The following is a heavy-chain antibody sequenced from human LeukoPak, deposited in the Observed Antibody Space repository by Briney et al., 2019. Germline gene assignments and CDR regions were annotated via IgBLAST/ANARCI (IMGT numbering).Heavy chain of an antibody. CDR1: GFTFSSYA. J-gene: IGHJ4*02. CDR3: ARSTIFGVVPPLGY. V-gene: IGHV3-64*01. CDR2: ISSNGGST. D-gene: IGHD3-3*01. Sequence: GGSLRLSCAACGFTFSSYAMHWVRQAPGEGLEYVAAISSNGGSTYYANSVKGRFTISRDNSKNTLYLQMGSLRAEDMAVYYCARSTIFGVVPPLGYWSQGTLVTVSS.